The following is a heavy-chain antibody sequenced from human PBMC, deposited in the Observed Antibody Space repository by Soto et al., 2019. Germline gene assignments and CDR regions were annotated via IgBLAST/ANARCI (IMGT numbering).Heavy chain of an antibody. V-gene: IGHV4-34*01. CDR1: GGSFSGYS. Sequence: SETLSLTCAVYGGSFSGYSWTWLRQPPGKGLEWIGEINHSGTTDYNPALKSRVTMSADTSKNQSSLRMTSVTAADTAVYYCARARFDSWSHIYYGLDVWGQGTTVTVSS. D-gene: IGHD3-3*01. CDR3: ARARFDSWSHIYYGLDV. CDR2: INHSGTT. J-gene: IGHJ6*02.